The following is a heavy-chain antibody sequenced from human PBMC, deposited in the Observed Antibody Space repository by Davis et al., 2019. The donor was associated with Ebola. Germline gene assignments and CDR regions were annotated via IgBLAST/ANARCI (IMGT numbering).Heavy chain of an antibody. D-gene: IGHD3-10*01. CDR1: GFSLSNFA. J-gene: IGHJ1*01. Sequence: GESLKISCAASGFSLSNFAMHWVRQVSGKGLEWVAVIVYDGSVKYYADSVQGRFFTSRDNSMSTLDLQLNGLTAEDSGIYYCAKGGITMDRGASFWGQGTLVSVSS. CDR3: AKGGITMDRGASF. V-gene: IGHV3-30*04. CDR2: IVYDGSVK.